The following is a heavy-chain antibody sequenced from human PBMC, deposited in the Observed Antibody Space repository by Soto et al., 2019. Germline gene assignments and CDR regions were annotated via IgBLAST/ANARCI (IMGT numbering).Heavy chain of an antibody. CDR3: ARGRIGDYGDYYFDY. V-gene: IGHV3-21*01. D-gene: IGHD4-17*01. J-gene: IGHJ4*02. Sequence: GSLRLSCAASGFTFSSYSMNWVRQAPGKGLEWVSSISSSSSYIYYADSVKGRFTISRDNAKNSLYLQMNSLRAEDTAVYYCARGRIGDYGDYYFDYWGQGTLVTVSS. CDR1: GFTFSSYS. CDR2: ISSSSSYI.